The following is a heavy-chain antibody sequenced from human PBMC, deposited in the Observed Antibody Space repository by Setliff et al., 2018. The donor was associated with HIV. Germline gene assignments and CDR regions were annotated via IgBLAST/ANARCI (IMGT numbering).Heavy chain of an antibody. CDR3: ARDQYYYDTSGYYRGSAFDF. Sequence: GESLKISCEGSGFTFSRAPMSWVRQAPGKGLEWVANIKQDGSEKYYVDSVKGRFTISRDNAKNSLYLQMNSLRAEDTAVYYCARDQYYYDTSGYYRGSAFDFWGQGTLVTVSS. J-gene: IGHJ4*02. CDR2: IKQDGSEK. D-gene: IGHD3-22*01. V-gene: IGHV3-7*03. CDR1: GFTFSRAP.